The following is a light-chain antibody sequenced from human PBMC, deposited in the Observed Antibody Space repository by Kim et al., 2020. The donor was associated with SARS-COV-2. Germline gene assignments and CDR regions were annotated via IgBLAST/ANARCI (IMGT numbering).Light chain of an antibody. V-gene: IGLV3-21*04. CDR3: QVWDSSSDHP. CDR1: DIDSRT. Sequence: VAPGSTAVITCGGNDIDSRTVPWYQQKPGQAPVLVIYYDDDRPSGIPERFSGSTSGNTATLTISRVEAGDEADYYCQVWDSSSDHPFGGGTQLTVL. J-gene: IGLJ2*01. CDR2: YDD.